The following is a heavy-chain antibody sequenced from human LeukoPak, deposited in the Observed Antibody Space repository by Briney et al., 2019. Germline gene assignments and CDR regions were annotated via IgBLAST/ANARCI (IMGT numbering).Heavy chain of an antibody. CDR3: GRAQVGDPTDY. CDR2: LVSDGYTT. V-gene: IGHV3-74*01. J-gene: IGHJ4*02. D-gene: IGHD1-26*01. CDR1: GFTLSSYT. Sequence: GSLRLSCAASGFTLSSYTMYWVRQPPGKGLVWVSRLVSDGYTTTYADSVKGRFTISRDDAKNTLYLQMNSRRVDDTGVYYCGRAQVGDPTDYWGQGTLVTVSS.